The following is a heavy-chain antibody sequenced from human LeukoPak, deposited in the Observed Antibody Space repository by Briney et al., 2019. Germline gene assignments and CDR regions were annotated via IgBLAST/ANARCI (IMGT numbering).Heavy chain of an antibody. CDR1: GFTFSDYY. J-gene: IGHJ5*02. CDR3: ARAVSSSWDNWFDP. D-gene: IGHD6-13*01. CDR2: IPISGSTI. Sequence: GGSLRLPCAASGFTFSDYYMIWIRQAPGKGLESVSYIPISGSTIYYADSVKGRFTISRDDSKNTLSLQMNSLRAEDTAVYYCARAVSSSWDNWFDPWGQGTLVTVSS. V-gene: IGHV3-11*04.